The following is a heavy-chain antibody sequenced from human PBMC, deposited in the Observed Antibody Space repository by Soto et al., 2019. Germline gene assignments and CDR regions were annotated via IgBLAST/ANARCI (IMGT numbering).Heavy chain of an antibody. V-gene: IGHV3-53*02. Sequence: EVQLVQTGGDLIQPGGSLRLSCAASGFTVSDNYMSWVRQAPGQGLEWVSSIHPGGDTFYADSVKGRFSFSRDISKNTVYLQMNRLRLEDTAVYYCTRGLDQFKIRFDPWGQGTLVTVSS. CDR2: IHPGGDT. CDR1: GFTVSDNY. J-gene: IGHJ5*02. CDR3: TRGLDQFKIRFDP.